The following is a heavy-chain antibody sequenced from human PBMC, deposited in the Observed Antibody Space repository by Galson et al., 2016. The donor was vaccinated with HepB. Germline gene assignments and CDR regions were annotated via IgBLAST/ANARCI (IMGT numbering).Heavy chain of an antibody. J-gene: IGHJ4*02. CDR1: GFTFSSYA. Sequence: SLRLSCAASGFTFSSYAMSWVRQAPGKGLAWVSAIDGHDDRTYYADSVRGRFTISRDNSKTTLYLQINSLRAEDTAVYYCATGGDYDIWGQGTRVTVSS. V-gene: IGHV3-23*01. CDR2: IDGHDDRT. CDR3: ATGGDYDI. D-gene: IGHD4-17*01.